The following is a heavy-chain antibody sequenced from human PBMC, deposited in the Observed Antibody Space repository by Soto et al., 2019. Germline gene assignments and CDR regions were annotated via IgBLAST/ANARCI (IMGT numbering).Heavy chain of an antibody. Sequence: EVQLVESGGDLVQPGGSLRLSCAASGFTFSDHFMDWVRQAPGKGLEWVGSTKTTADNYATQYAESVKGRCTISRNDSKNSLYLQMNTLKIDGTAVYYCGVWIEGRVIWGQGTMVTVSS. D-gene: IGHD2-8*01. CDR2: TKTTADNYAT. V-gene: IGHV3-72*01. J-gene: IGHJ3*02. CDR1: GFTFSDHF. CDR3: GVWIEGRVI.